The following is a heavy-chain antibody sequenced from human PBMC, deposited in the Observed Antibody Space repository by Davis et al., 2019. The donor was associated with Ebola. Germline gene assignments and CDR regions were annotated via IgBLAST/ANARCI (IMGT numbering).Heavy chain of an antibody. CDR2: INSDGSST. J-gene: IGHJ3*02. CDR3: AASTSRANAFDI. CDR1: GFTFSSYS. Sequence: GESLKISCAASGFTFSSYSMNWVRQAPGKGLVWVSRINSDGSSTSYADSVKGRFTISRDNAKNTLFLQMNSLTAEDTAVYYCAASTSRANAFDIWGQGTMVTVSS. V-gene: IGHV3-74*01.